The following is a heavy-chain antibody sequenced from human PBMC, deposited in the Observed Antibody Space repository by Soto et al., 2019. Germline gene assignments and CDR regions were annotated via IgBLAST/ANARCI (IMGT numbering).Heavy chain of an antibody. Sequence: GESLKISCKGSGYSFTSYWIGWVRQMPGKGLEWMGIIYPGDSDTRYSPSFQGQVTISADKSISTAYLQWSSLKASDTAMYYCARSHPNYDFWSGYSPDYGMDVWAKGPRSPSP. J-gene: IGHJ6*02. D-gene: IGHD3-3*01. V-gene: IGHV5-51*01. CDR2: IYPGDSDT. CDR3: ARSHPNYDFWSGYSPDYGMDV. CDR1: GYSFTSYW.